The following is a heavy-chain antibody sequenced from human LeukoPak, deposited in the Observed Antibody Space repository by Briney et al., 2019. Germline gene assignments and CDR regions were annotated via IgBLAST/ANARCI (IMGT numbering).Heavy chain of an antibody. CDR3: ARVARSTNHLHFDY. D-gene: IGHD4-17*01. CDR2: INPVTGGT. Sequence: ASVKVSCKTSGYTFTGYYLHRVRQAPGQGLEWMGWINPVTGGTKYAQKFYAKITMTRDTSISTAFLEVTSLKSDDTAVYYCARVARSTNHLHFDYWGQGTLVTVSS. CDR1: GYTFTGYY. J-gene: IGHJ4*02. V-gene: IGHV1-2*02.